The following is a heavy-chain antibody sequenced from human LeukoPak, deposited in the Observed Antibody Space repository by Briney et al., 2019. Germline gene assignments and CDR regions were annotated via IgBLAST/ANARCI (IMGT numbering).Heavy chain of an antibody. J-gene: IGHJ6*03. CDR3: TKGKRGEHDCYSDFYSDMDV. D-gene: IGHD2-21*01. Sequence: GGSLRLSYPAVVFIHSSYGMHGVHQAPGKGLAWVAFIRLDGSNKYYADSVKGRFTISRDNSKNTLFLQMNGLRAEDMSMYCCTKGKRGEHDCYSDFYSDMDVWGKGTTVTVSS. CDR2: IRLDGSNK. V-gene: IGHV3-30*02. CDR1: VFIHSSYG.